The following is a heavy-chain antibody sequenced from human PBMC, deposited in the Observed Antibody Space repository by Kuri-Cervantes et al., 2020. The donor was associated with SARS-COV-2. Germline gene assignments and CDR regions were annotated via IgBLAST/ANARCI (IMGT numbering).Heavy chain of an antibody. Sequence: GESLKISCAASGFTFSSYAMSWVRQAPGKGLEWVSAISGSGGSTYYADSVKGRFTISRDNPKNTLYLQMNSLRAEDTAVYYCAKFYRDIVVVPAARGFYFDYWGQGTLVTVSS. CDR3: AKFYRDIVVVPAARGFYFDY. D-gene: IGHD2-2*01. V-gene: IGHV3-23*01. CDR2: ISGSGGST. CDR1: GFTFSSYA. J-gene: IGHJ4*02.